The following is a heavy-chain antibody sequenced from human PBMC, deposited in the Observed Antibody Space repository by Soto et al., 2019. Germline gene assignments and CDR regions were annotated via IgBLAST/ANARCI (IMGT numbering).Heavy chain of an antibody. CDR1: GGSISSYY. CDR2: IDYIGST. CDR3: ARGAYSSSWFDAFDI. J-gene: IGHJ3*02. Sequence: PSETLSLTCTVSGGSISSYYWSWIRQPPGKGLEWIGYIDYIGSTNYNPSLKSRVTISVDTSKNQFSLKLSSVTAADTAVYYCARGAYSSSWFDAFDIWGQGTMVTVSS. D-gene: IGHD6-13*01. V-gene: IGHV4-59*01.